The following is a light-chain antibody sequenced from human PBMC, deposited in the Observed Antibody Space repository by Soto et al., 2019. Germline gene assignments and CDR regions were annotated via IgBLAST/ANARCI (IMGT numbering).Light chain of an antibody. CDR2: ATS. CDR3: QQYDNKPPIT. Sequence: EIVMTQSPATLSVSPGERATLSCRASQSVSTNLAWYQQKPGQAPRLLIYATSTRATGIPHRFTGSGSGTEFTLTISSLQSEDFAVYHCQQYDNKPPITFGQGTRLEIK. J-gene: IGKJ5*01. V-gene: IGKV3-15*01. CDR1: QSVSTN.